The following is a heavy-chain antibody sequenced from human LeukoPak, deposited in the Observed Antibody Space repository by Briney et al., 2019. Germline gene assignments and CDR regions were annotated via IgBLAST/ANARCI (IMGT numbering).Heavy chain of an antibody. J-gene: IGHJ5*02. CDR1: GYTFTSYG. D-gene: IGHD5-18*01. CDR2: ISAYNGNT. V-gene: IGHV1-18*01. Sequence: ASVKVSCKASGYTFTSYGISWVRQAPGQGLEWMGWISAYNGNTNYAQKLQGRVTMTTDTSTSTAYMELRSLRSDDTAVYYCARVVLGSAMVNWIDPWGQGTLVAVSS. CDR3: ARVVLGSAMVNWIDP.